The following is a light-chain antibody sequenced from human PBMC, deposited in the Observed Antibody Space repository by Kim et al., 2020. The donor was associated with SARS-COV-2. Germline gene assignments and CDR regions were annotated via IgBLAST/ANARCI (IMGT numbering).Light chain of an antibody. V-gene: IGKV3-20*01. CDR2: VAA. Sequence: LSPGERATISCRASQSVDSNYLAWFQQKPGQAPRLLIYVAASRATGIPDRFSGSGSGTDFTLTISRLEPEDFAVYYCQQYGSSPYTFGQGTKLEI. CDR3: QQYGSSPYT. J-gene: IGKJ2*01. CDR1: QSVDSNY.